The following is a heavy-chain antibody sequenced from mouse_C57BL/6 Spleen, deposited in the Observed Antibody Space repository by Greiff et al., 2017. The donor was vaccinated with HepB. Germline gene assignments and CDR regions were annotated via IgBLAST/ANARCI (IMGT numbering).Heavy chain of an antibody. CDR2: INPNNGGT. CDR3: ERVYDGYYAWFAY. J-gene: IGHJ3*01. CDR1: GYTFTDYY. Sequence: EVQLQQSGPELVKPGASVKISCKASGYTFTDYYMNWVKQSHGKSLEWIGDINPNNGGTSYNQKFKGKATLTVDKSSSTAYMELRSLTSEDSAVYYCERVYDGYYAWFAYWGQGTLVTVSA. D-gene: IGHD2-3*01. V-gene: IGHV1-26*01.